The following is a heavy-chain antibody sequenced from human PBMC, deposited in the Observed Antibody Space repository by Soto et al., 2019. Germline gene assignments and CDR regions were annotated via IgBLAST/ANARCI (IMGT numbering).Heavy chain of an antibody. D-gene: IGHD2-21*02. CDR1: GYTFTSYA. Sequence: SVKVSCKASGYTFTSYAMHWVRQAPGQRLEWMGRINPIIGIAKYAQKFQGRVTITADKSTSTAYMELSSLRSEDTAVYYCARDAYCGGDCSNREEYFQHWGQGTLVTVSS. CDR3: ARDAYCGGDCSNREEYFQH. V-gene: IGHV1-69*04. CDR2: INPIIGIA. J-gene: IGHJ1*01.